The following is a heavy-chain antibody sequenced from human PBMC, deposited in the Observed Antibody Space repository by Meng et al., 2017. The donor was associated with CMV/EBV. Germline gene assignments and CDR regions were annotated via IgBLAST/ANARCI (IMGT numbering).Heavy chain of an antibody. CDR3: ARDYGGNSEWYFDL. J-gene: IGHJ2*01. Sequence: CAVYGGSFSGYYWSWIRQPPGKRLEWIGEINHSGSTNYNPSLKSRVTISVDTSKNQFSLKLSSVTAADTAVYYCARDYGGNSEWYFDLWGRGTLVTVSS. D-gene: IGHD4-23*01. CDR1: GGSFSGYY. V-gene: IGHV4-34*01. CDR2: INHSGST.